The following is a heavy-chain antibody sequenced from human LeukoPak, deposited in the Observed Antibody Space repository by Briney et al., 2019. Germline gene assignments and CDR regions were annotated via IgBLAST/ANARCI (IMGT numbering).Heavy chain of an antibody. J-gene: IGHJ5*02. CDR1: GYTFTSYD. Sequence: ASVKVSCKASGYTFTSYDINWVRQATGQGLEWMGWMNPNSGNTGYAQKFQGRVTMTRDMSTSTVYMELSSLRSEDTAVYYCARDGGLSISGSDWFDPWGQGTLVTVSS. CDR3: ARDGGLSISGSDWFDP. CDR2: MNPNSGNT. D-gene: IGHD3-10*01. V-gene: IGHV1-8*01.